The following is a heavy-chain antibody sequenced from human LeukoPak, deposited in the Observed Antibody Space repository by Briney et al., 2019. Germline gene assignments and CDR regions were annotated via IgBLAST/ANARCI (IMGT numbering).Heavy chain of an antibody. V-gene: IGHV1-69*13. CDR3: ARGTYYYDSSGPAHAFDI. Sequence: SVKVSCKASGYTFTGYYMHWVRQAPGQGLEWMGGIIPIFGTANYAQKFQGRVTITADESTSTAYMELSSLRSEDTAVYYCARGTYYYDSSGPAHAFDIWGQGTMVTVSS. CDR1: GYTFTGYY. CDR2: IIPIFGTA. D-gene: IGHD3-22*01. J-gene: IGHJ3*02.